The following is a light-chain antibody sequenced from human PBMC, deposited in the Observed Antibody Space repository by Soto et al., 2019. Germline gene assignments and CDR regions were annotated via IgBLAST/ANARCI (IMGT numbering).Light chain of an antibody. CDR2: DVS. CDR1: SSDVCGYNY. CDR3: SSYTSSSTRV. J-gene: IGLJ1*01. V-gene: IGLV2-14*01. Sequence: QSVLTQPDSVSGSPGQSITISCTGTSSDVCGYNYVSWYQQHPGKAPKLMIYDVSNRPSGVSNRFSGSKSGNTASLTISGLQAEDEAEYYCSSYTSSSTRVFGTGTKLTVL.